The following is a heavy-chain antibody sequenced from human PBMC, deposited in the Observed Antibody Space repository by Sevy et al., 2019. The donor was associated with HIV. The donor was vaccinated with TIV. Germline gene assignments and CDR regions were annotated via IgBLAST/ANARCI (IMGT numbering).Heavy chain of an antibody. CDR2: ISASGGST. CDR3: AKDASSSRTGGSFQH. Sequence: GESLKTSCAASGFIFRGYVMSWVRQAPGKGLEWVSGISASGGSTYYADSVKGRFTISRDNSKNTLDLQMNSLRVEDTAVYYCAKDASSSRTGGSFQHWGQGTLVTVSS. D-gene: IGHD6-13*01. J-gene: IGHJ1*01. V-gene: IGHV3-23*01. CDR1: GFIFRGYV.